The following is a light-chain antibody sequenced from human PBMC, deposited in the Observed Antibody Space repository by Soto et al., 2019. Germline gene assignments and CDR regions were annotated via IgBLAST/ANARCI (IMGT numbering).Light chain of an antibody. J-gene: IGLJ3*02. CDR2: EVN. CDR1: SSDVGSYDR. Sequence: QSALTQPASVSGSPGQWITISCTGSSSDVGSYDRVSWYQQYPGKAPTLMIYEVNKRPSWISNRFSGTKSDNTAYLTISGLQAEDEAHYYFSASLGGPTWVFGGGTKLTVI. CDR3: SASLGGPTWV. V-gene: IGLV2-23*02.